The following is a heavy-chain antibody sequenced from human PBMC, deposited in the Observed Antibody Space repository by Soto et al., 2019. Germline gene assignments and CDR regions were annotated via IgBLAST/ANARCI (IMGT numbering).Heavy chain of an antibody. CDR1: GYSFTNFW. Sequence: EVQLVPSGAEVKKPGESLKISCKGSGYSFTNFWIGWVRQMPGKGLECMGIIYPGDSDTRYSPSFQGQVTISADKSISTAYLQWSSLKASDTAMYYCALYSSGWFDAFDIWGQGTMVTVSS. CDR3: ALYSSGWFDAFDI. D-gene: IGHD6-19*01. CDR2: IYPGDSDT. V-gene: IGHV5-51*01. J-gene: IGHJ3*02.